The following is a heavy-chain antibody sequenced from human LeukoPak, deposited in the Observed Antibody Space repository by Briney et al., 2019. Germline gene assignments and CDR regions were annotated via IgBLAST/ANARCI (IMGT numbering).Heavy chain of an antibody. J-gene: IGHJ4*02. Sequence: PSETLSLTCTVSGGSISSYYWSWIRQPPGKGREWIGYIYYSGSTNYNPSLKSRVTISVDTSKNQFSLKLSSVTAADTAVYYCARHIEGWSSSGWPYYFDYWGQGTLVTVSS. CDR3: ARHIEGWSSSGWPYYFDY. V-gene: IGHV4-59*08. CDR2: IYYSGST. D-gene: IGHD6-19*01. CDR1: GGSISSYY.